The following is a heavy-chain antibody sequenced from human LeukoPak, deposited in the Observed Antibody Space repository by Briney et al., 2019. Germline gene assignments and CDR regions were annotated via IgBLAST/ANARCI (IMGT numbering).Heavy chain of an antibody. V-gene: IGHV4-59*08. CDR2: IYYSGST. CDR3: ASQYCTNGVCYFGGAFDI. Sequence: SETLSLTCTVSGGSISSCYWSWIRQPPGKGPEWIGYIYYSGSTNYNPSLKSRVTISVDTSKNQFSLKLSSVTAADTAVYYCASQYCTNGVCYFGGAFDIWGQGTMVTVSS. D-gene: IGHD2-8*01. J-gene: IGHJ3*02. CDR1: GGSISSCY.